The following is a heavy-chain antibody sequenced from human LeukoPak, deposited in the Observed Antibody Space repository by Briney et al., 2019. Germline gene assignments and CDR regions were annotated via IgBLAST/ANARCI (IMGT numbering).Heavy chain of an antibody. D-gene: IGHD5-24*01. CDR2: INPNSGGT. CDR1: GYTFTSYG. CDR3: ARDGHGYNNGY. Sequence: ASVKVSCKASGYTFTSYGISWVRQAPGQGLEWMGWINPNSGGTNYAQKFQARVTMTRDTSISTAYMELSRLRFDDTAVYYCARDGHGYNNGYWGQGTLVTVSS. V-gene: IGHV1-2*02. J-gene: IGHJ4*02.